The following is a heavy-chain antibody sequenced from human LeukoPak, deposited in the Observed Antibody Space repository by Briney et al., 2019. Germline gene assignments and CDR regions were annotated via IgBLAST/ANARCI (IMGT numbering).Heavy chain of an antibody. D-gene: IGHD2-2*01. V-gene: IGHV4-34*01. Sequence: SETLSLTCAVYGGSFSGYYWSWIHQPPGKGLEWIGEINHSGSTNYNPSLESRVTISVDTSKNQLSLKLSSVTAADTAVYYCARGGKYQLLFYSWGQGTLVTVSS. CDR2: INHSGST. J-gene: IGHJ4*02. CDR1: GGSFSGYY. CDR3: ARGGKYQLLFYS.